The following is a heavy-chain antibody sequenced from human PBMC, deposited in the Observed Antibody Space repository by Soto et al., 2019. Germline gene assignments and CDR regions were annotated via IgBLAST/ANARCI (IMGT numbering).Heavy chain of an antibody. D-gene: IGHD5-12*01. CDR2: IIPIFGTA. CDR3: ARVKVATTSYYYYGMDV. J-gene: IGHJ6*02. V-gene: IGHV1-69*13. Sequence: SVKVSCKASGGTFSSYAISWVRQAPGQGLEWMGGIIPIFGTANYAQKFQGRVTITADESTSTAYMEPSSLRSEDTAVYYCARVKVATTSYYYYGMDVWGQGTTVTSP. CDR1: GGTFSSYA.